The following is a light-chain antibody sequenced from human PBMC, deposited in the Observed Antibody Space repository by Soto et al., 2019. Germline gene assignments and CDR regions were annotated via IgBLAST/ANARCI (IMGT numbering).Light chain of an antibody. J-gene: IGKJ2*01. CDR3: QQYGSAPYT. V-gene: IGKV3-20*01. Sequence: EIVLTQSPGTLSMSPGERATLSCRASQTLNSGYLAWYQQKPGQAPRLLIYGASSRATGIPDRFSGSRSGRDFTLSISRLEPEDFAVYYCQQYGSAPYTFGHGTKLEIK. CDR1: QTLNSGY. CDR2: GAS.